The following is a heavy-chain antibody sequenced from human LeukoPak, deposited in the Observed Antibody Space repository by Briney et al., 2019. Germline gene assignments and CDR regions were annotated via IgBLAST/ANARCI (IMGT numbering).Heavy chain of an antibody. CDR1: GFTFSSYW. J-gene: IGHJ6*03. CDR3: ARDPYSGSYGADYYYYMDV. D-gene: IGHD1-26*01. V-gene: IGHV3-7*01. CDR2: IKQDGSEK. Sequence: PGGSLRLSCAASGFTFSSYWMSWVRQAPGKGLEWVANIKQDGSEKYYVDSVKGRFTISRDNAKSSLYLQMNSLRAEDTAVYYCARDPYSGSYGADYYYYMDVWGKGTTVTISS.